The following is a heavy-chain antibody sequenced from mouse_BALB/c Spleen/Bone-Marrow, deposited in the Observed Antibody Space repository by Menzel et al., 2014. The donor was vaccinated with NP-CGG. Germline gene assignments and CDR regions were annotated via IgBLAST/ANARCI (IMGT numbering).Heavy chain of an antibody. D-gene: IGHD2-4*01. CDR1: GFSLTSYG. CDR2: IWAGGST. V-gene: IGHV2-9*02. CDR3: ASMITTAWFAY. J-gene: IGHJ3*01. Sequence: VKLMESEPGLVAPSQSLSITCTVSGFSLTSYGVHWVRQPPGKGLEWLGVIWAGGSTNYNSALMSRLSISKDNSKSQVFLKMNSLQTDVTAMCYFASMITTAWFAYWGQGTLVPVS.